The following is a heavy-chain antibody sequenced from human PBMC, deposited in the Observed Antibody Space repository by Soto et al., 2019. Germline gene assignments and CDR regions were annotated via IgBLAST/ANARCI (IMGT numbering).Heavy chain of an antibody. CDR2: TYHRGST. CDR1: GVSISSYF. CDR3: ARIGGYHGPLDY. J-gene: IGHJ4*02. V-gene: IGHV4-59*01. Sequence: PSETLSLTCSVSGVSISSYFWSWIRQPPGRGLEWIGYTYHRGSTNYSPSLKSRVAISLDTSENQSSLKVNSVTAADTAVYYCARIGGYHGPLDYWGQGTPVTVSS. D-gene: IGHD3-16*02.